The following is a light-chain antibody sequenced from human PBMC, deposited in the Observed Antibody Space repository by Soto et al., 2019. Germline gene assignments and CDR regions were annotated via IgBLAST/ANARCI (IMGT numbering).Light chain of an antibody. CDR2: AAS. CDR3: QQSYSTTPYT. Sequence: DIQMTQSPSSLSASVGDRVTITCRASQSISSYLNWYQQKPGKAPKLLIYAASSLQSGVTSRFSGSGSGTDFPLTISSLQPEDFATYYCQQSYSTTPYTFGQWTKLEIK. J-gene: IGKJ2*01. V-gene: IGKV1-39*01. CDR1: QSISSY.